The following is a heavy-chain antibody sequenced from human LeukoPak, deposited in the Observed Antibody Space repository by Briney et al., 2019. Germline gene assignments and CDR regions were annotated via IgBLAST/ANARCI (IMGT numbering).Heavy chain of an antibody. D-gene: IGHD1-20*01. V-gene: IGHV3-49*03. CDR1: GFTFGDHP. J-gene: IGHJ4*02. CDR3: TRGNWNPGY. CDR2: IRGKDYGGTT. Sequence: GGSLRLSCTASGFTFGDHPMSWFRQAPGKGLEWVGFIRGKDYGGTTEYAASVKGRLTISGDDSKSIAYLQMNSLKTEDTAVYYCTRGNWNPGYWGQGTLVTVSS.